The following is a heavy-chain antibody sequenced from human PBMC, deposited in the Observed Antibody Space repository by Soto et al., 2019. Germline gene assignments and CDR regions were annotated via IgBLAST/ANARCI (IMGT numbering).Heavy chain of an antibody. J-gene: IGHJ6*02. CDR3: TTDAGSYYYYYYGIDV. D-gene: IGHD1-26*01. Sequence: GGSLRLSCAASGFTFSNAWMSWVRQAPGKGLEWVGRIKSKTDGGTTDYAAPVKGRFTISRDDSKNTLYLQMNSLKTEDTAVYYFTTDAGSYYYYYYGIDVWRQETTVTVSS. CDR1: GFTFSNAW. CDR2: IKSKTDGGTT. V-gene: IGHV3-15*01.